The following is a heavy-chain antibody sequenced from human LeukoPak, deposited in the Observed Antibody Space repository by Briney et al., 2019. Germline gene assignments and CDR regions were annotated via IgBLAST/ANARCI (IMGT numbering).Heavy chain of an antibody. J-gene: IGHJ5*02. CDR2: IYTSGST. CDR1: GGSIISGSYY. CDR3: ARGDARITIFGVPSWFDP. D-gene: IGHD3-3*01. V-gene: IGHV4-61*02. Sequence: SQTLSLTCTVSGGSIISGSYYWSWIRQPAGKGLEWIGRIYTSGSTNYNPSLKSRVTISVDTSKNQFSLKLSSVTAADTAVYYCARGDARITIFGVPSWFDPWGQGTLVTVSS.